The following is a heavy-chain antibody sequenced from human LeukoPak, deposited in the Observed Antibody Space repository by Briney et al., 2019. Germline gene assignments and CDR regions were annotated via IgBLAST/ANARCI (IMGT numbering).Heavy chain of an antibody. CDR1: GFTFSSYA. CDR2: ISGSGDST. V-gene: IGHV3-23*01. D-gene: IGHD3-9*01. CDR3: AKDRMYYDILTGYYLGDY. Sequence: PGGSLRLSCGASGFTFSSYAMSWVRQAPGKGLEWVSGISGSGDSTYYADSVKGRFTISRDNSKNTLYLQMNSLRAEDTAVYYCAKDRMYYDILTGYYLGDYWGQGTLVTVSS. J-gene: IGHJ4*02.